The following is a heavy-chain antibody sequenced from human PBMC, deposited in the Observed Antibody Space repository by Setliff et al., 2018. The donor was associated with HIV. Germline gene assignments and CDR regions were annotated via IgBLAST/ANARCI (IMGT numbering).Heavy chain of an antibody. CDR3: APIDPFPHDYSNSSFDY. V-gene: IGHV7-4-1*02. CDR2: INTNTGNP. CDR1: GYTFTTYS. Sequence: ASVKVSCKASGYTFTTYSMNWVRQAPGQGLEWMGWINTNTGNPTYAQGFTGRFVFSLDTSVSTAYLQISSLKAEDTAVYYCAPIDPFPHDYSNSSFDYWGQGTLVTVSS. J-gene: IGHJ4*02. D-gene: IGHD4-4*01.